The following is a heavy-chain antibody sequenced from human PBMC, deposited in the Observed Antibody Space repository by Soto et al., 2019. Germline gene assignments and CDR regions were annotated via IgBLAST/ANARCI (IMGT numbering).Heavy chain of an antibody. V-gene: IGHV4-59*08. D-gene: IGHD3-3*01. CDR2: IYYSGST. Sequence: QVQLQESGPGLVKPSETLSLTCSVSGGSIGSYYWSWIRQPPGKGLEWIGHIYYSGSTNYNPSLKSPVTISVATSKNQFSLKLSSVTAADTAVYYCARGGWSQIDYWGQGTLVTVSS. CDR3: ARGGWSQIDY. CDR1: GGSIGSYY. J-gene: IGHJ4*02.